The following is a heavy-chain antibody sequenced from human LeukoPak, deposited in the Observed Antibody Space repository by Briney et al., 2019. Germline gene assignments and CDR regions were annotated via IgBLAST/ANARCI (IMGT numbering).Heavy chain of an antibody. Sequence: GESLKISCKGSGYSFTSYWIGWVRQMPGKGLEWMGIIYPGDSDTRYSPSFQGQVTISADKSISTAYLQWSSLKASDTAMYYCARLGKYSSSWYGGAHAFDIWGQGTMVTVSS. V-gene: IGHV5-51*01. CDR2: IYPGDSDT. CDR3: ARLGKYSSSWYGGAHAFDI. J-gene: IGHJ3*02. CDR1: GYSFTSYW. D-gene: IGHD6-13*01.